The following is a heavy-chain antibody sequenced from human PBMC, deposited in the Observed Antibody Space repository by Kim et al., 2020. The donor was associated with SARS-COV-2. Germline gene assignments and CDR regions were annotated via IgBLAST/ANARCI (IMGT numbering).Heavy chain of an antibody. V-gene: IGHV3-33*05. CDR1: GFTFSSYG. Sequence: GGSLRLSCAASGFTFSSYGMHWVRQAPGKGLEWVAVISYDGSNKYYADSVKGRFTISRDNSKNTLYLQMNSLRAEDTAVYYCARSGSGWYEVINYYYYGMDVWGQGTTVTVSS. J-gene: IGHJ6*02. D-gene: IGHD6-19*01. CDR3: ARSGSGWYEVINYYYYGMDV. CDR2: ISYDGSNK.